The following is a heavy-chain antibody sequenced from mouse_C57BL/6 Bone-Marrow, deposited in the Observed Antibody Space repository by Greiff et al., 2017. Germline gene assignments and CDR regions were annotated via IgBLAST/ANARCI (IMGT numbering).Heavy chain of an antibody. CDR3: ARRRSMVTTLGSYWYFDV. V-gene: IGHV5-17*01. J-gene: IGHJ1*03. CDR2: ISSGSSTI. CDR1: GFTFSDYG. Sequence: EVKLMESGGGLVKPGGSLKLSCAASGFTFSDYGMHWVRQAPEKGLEWVAYISSGSSTIYYADTVKGRFTISRGNAKNTLFLQMTSLRSEDTAMYYCARRRSMVTTLGSYWYFDVWGTGTTVTVSS. D-gene: IGHD2-2*01.